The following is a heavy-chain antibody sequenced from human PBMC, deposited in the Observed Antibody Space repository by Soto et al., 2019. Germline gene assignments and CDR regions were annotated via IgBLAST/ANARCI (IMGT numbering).Heavy chain of an antibody. D-gene: IGHD2-2*01. J-gene: IGHJ4*02. V-gene: IGHV4-61*08. CDR1: GGSISSGGYS. CDR2: IHNSGSS. Sequence: SETLSLTCAVSGGSISSGGYSCNWIRQPPWKGLELIGYIHNSGSSNYNPSLKSRVTISVGTSKTQFSLNLSSVTTADTAVYYCARGRVASTADFDYWGQGALVTVSS. CDR3: ARGRVASTADFDY.